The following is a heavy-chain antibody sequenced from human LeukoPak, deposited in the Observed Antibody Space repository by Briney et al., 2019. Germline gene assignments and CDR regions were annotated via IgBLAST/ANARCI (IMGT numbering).Heavy chain of an antibody. D-gene: IGHD5-12*01. Sequence: SETLSLTCTVSGGSISNYYWSWIRQPAGKGLEWIGRIYSSGTTIYNPSLKSRVTMSVDTSKNQFSLKLSSVTAADAAVYFCASGSSGYDPWGQGTLVTVSS. CDR2: IYSSGTT. V-gene: IGHV4-4*07. CDR1: GGSISNYY. CDR3: ASGSSGYDP. J-gene: IGHJ5*02.